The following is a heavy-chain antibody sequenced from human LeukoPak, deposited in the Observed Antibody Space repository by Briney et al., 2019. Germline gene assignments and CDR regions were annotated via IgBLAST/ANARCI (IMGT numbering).Heavy chain of an antibody. CDR1: GFTFSDYY. J-gene: IGHJ4*02. CDR2: IGTSSNNI. CDR3: ASGTVGNYALDY. D-gene: IGHD1-7*01. V-gene: IGHV3-11*04. Sequence: PGGSLRLSCAASGFTFSDYYMSWIRQAPGKGLEWVSSIGTSSNNIYYTDSVKGRFTNSRDNAKNSLYLQVDSLRVEDTAVYFCASGTVGNYALDYWGQGTLVTVSS.